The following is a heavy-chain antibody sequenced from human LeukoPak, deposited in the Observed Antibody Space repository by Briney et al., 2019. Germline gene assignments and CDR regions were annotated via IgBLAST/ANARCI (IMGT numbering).Heavy chain of an antibody. CDR1: GGTFSSYT. Sequence: SVKVSCKASGGTFSSYTISWVRQAPGQGLEWMGGIIPIFGTANYAQKFQGRVTITADESTSTAYMELSSLRSEDTAVYYCARVDSNYYMTSGAKGPRSPSP. J-gene: IGHJ6*03. CDR2: IIPIFGTA. D-gene: IGHD4-11*01. CDR3: ARVDSNYYMTS. V-gene: IGHV1-69*01.